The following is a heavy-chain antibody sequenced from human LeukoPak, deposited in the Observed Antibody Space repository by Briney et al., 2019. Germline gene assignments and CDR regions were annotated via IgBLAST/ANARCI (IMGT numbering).Heavy chain of an antibody. CDR2: IYTSGST. CDR3: ARGAGGATQGDFDY. Sequence: PSETLSLTCTVSGGSISSGSYYWSWIRQPAGKGLEWIGRIYTSGSTNYNPSLKSRVTISVDTSKNQFSLKLSSVTAADTAVYYCARGAGGATQGDFDYWGQGTLVTVSS. D-gene: IGHD1-26*01. V-gene: IGHV4-61*02. CDR1: GGSISSGSYY. J-gene: IGHJ4*02.